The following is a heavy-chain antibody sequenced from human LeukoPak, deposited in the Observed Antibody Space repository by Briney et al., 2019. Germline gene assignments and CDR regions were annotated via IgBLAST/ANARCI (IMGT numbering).Heavy chain of an antibody. CDR2: INIGGTNT. J-gene: IGHJ5*02. Sequence: AGGSLRLSCAASGFTFNDYYMSWIRQAPGKGLEWLSYINIGGTNTHYADSVKGRFSISRDNAKKSLYLEMNNLRAEDTAVYYCATDGAGFDTWGQGVLVTVSS. CDR3: ATDGAGFDT. CDR1: GFTFNDYY. V-gene: IGHV3-11*01.